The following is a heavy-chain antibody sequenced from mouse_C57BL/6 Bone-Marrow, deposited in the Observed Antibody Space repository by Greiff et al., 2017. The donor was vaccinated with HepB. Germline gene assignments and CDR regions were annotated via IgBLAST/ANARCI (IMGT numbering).Heavy chain of an antibody. J-gene: IGHJ3*01. D-gene: IGHD1-1*01. Sequence: ESGPGLVKPSQSLSLTCSVTGYSITSGYYWNWIRQFPGNKLEWMGYISYDGSNNYNPSLKNRISITRDTSKNQFFLKLNSVTTEDTATYYGARNYYGAWFAYWGQGTLVTVSA. CDR1: GYSITSGYY. CDR3: ARNYYGAWFAY. CDR2: ISYDGSN. V-gene: IGHV3-6*01.